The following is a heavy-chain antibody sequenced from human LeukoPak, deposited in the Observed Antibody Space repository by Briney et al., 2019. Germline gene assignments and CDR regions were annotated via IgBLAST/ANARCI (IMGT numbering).Heavy chain of an antibody. D-gene: IGHD3-16*02. V-gene: IGHV4-30-4*01. CDR1: GGSISSGDYY. Sequence: SETLSLTCTVSGGSISSGDYYWSWIRQPPGKGLEWIGYIYYSGSTYYNPSLKSRVTISVDRSKNQFSLKLSSVTAADTAVYYCARVSVWGSYLHPDAFDIWGQGTMVTVSS. CDR3: ARVSVWGSYLHPDAFDI. J-gene: IGHJ3*02. CDR2: IYYSGST.